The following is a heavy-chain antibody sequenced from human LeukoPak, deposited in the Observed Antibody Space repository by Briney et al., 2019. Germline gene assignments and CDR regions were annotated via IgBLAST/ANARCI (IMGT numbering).Heavy chain of an antibody. Sequence: GGSLRLSCAASGFTFSSYSTNWVRQAPGKGPEWVSSISSSSSYIYYADSVKGRFTISRDNAKNSLYLQMNSLRAEDTAVYYCARGRRRTNYDILTGYYKGAFDYWGQGTLVTVSS. J-gene: IGHJ4*02. CDR3: ARGRRRTNYDILTGYYKGAFDY. CDR2: ISSSSSYI. V-gene: IGHV3-21*01. D-gene: IGHD3-9*01. CDR1: GFTFSSYS.